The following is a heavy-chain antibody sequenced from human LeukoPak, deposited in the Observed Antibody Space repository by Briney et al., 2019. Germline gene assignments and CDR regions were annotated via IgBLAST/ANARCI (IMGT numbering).Heavy chain of an antibody. D-gene: IGHD3-10*01. CDR3: ARDLGFGSGDFDY. CDR2: ISSSSSYI. V-gene: IGHV3-21*04. J-gene: IGHJ4*02. CDR1: GFTFSRHS. Sequence: GGSLRLSCAASGFTFSRHSINWVRQAPGKGLEWVSSISSSSSYIYYADSVKGRFTISRDNAKNTLYLQMNSLRAEDTAVYYCARDLGFGSGDFDYWGQGTLVTVSS.